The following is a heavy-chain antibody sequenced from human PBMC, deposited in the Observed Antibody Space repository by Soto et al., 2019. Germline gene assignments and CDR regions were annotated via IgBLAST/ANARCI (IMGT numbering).Heavy chain of an antibody. CDR3: AAGAIFGVVPLDY. J-gene: IGHJ4*02. D-gene: IGHD3-3*01. V-gene: IGHV4-30-2*01. Sequence: QLQLQESGSGLVKPSQTLSLTCAVSGGSISSGGYSWSWIRQPPGKGLEWIGYIYHSGSTYYNPSLKSRVTISVDRSKNQFSLKLSSGTAAATAVYYCAAGAIFGVVPLDYWGQGTLVTVSS. CDR2: IYHSGST. CDR1: GGSISSGGYS.